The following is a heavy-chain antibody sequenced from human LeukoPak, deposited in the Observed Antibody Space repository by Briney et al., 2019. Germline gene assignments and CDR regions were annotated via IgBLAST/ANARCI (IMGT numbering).Heavy chain of an antibody. CDR3: ARDGLYGSGSYPGY. D-gene: IGHD3-10*01. CDR1: GYTFTGYY. J-gene: IGHJ4*02. V-gene: IGHV1-2*02. Sequence: ASVKVSCKASGYTFTGYYMHWVRQAPGQGLEWMGWINPNSGGTNYAQKLQGRVTMTRDTSISTAYMELSRLRSDDTAVYYCARDGLYGSGSYPGYWGQGTLVTVSS. CDR2: INPNSGGT.